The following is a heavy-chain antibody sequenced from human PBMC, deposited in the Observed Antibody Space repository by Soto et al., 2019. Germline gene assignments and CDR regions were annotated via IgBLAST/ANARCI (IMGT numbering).Heavy chain of an antibody. Sequence: ASVKVSCKVSGYTLTELSMHWVRQAPGKGLEWMGGFDPEGGETIYAQKFQGRVTMTGDTSTNTAYMELSSLRSEDTAVYYCAGGTDLEKALDYWGQGTLVTVSS. D-gene: IGHD1-1*01. V-gene: IGHV1-24*01. CDR3: AGGTDLEKALDY. CDR2: FDPEGGET. CDR1: GYTLTELS. J-gene: IGHJ4*02.